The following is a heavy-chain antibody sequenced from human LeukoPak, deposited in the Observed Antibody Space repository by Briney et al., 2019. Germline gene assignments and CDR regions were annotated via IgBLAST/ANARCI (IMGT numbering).Heavy chain of an antibody. CDR1: GYTFTGYY. D-gene: IGHD6-13*01. Sequence: GASVKVSCKASGYTFTGYYMHWVRQAPGQGLEWMGWINPNSGGTNYAQKFQGRVTMTRDTSISTAYMELSSLRSEDTAVYYCATDHGTSDSSSWYSSWGQGTLVTVSS. J-gene: IGHJ4*02. CDR3: ATDHGTSDSSSWYSS. CDR2: INPNSGGT. V-gene: IGHV1-2*02.